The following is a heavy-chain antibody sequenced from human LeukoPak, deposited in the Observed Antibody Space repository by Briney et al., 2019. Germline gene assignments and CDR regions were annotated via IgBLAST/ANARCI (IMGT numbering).Heavy chain of an antibody. CDR3: AKDHGIAAALYGMDV. V-gene: IGHV3-30*18. CDR1: GFTFSSYG. D-gene: IGHD6-13*01. Sequence: PGGSLRLSCAASGFTFSSYGMHWVRQAPGKGLEWVAVISYDGSNKYYADSVKGRFTISRDNSKNTLYLQMNSLRAEDTAVYYCAKDHGIAAALYGMDVWGQGTTVTVSS. J-gene: IGHJ6*02. CDR2: ISYDGSNK.